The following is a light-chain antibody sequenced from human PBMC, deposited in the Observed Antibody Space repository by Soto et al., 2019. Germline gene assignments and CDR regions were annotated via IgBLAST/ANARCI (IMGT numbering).Light chain of an antibody. CDR2: WAS. CDR1: RSVLSTSNNKDY. Sequence: DIVVTQSPDSLGVSLGERATINCKSSRSVLSTSNNKDYLAWYQQKPGQPLKLLIYWASTRESGVPDRFTGSGSGSDFNLTITGLQAEDVAVYFCQQYYGHPYSFGQGTKL. V-gene: IGKV4-1*01. CDR3: QQYYGHPYS. J-gene: IGKJ2*03.